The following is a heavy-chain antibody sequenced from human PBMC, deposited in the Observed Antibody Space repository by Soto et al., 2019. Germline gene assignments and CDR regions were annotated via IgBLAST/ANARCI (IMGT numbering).Heavy chain of an antibody. CDR3: ASTYGSGRSYYGMDV. D-gene: IGHD3-10*01. V-gene: IGHV3-30*03. J-gene: IGHJ6*02. Sequence: XGSLRLSCSASGFTFSSYGMHWVRQAPGKGLEWVAVISYDGSNKYYADSVKGRFTISRDNSKNTLYLQMNSLRAEDTAVYYCASTYGSGRSYYGMDVWGQGTTVTVSS. CDR1: GFTFSSYG. CDR2: ISYDGSNK.